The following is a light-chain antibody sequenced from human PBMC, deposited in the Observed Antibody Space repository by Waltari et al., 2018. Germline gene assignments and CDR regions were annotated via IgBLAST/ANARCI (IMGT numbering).Light chain of an antibody. CDR3: QQYNNWRRT. V-gene: IGKV3-15*01. Sequence: EIVMTPSPATLSVSPGERATLTCRASQRVSSNLAWYQQKPGQAPRLLIYGASTRATGIPARFSGSGSGTEFTLTISSMQSEDFAVYYCQQYNNWRRTFGQGTKVEIK. J-gene: IGKJ1*01. CDR1: QRVSSN. CDR2: GAS.